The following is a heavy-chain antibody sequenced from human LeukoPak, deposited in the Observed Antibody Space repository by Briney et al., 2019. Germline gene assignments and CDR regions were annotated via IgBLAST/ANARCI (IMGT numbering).Heavy chain of an antibody. CDR3: ARDSGNGATDY. V-gene: IGHV3-74*01. CDR1: GFTLSSYW. Sequence: GGSLGLSCAASGFTLSSYWMHWVRQAPGKGLVWVSRINSDGSSTSYADSVKGRFTISRDNAKNTLYLQMNSLRAEDTAVYYCARDSGNGATDYWGQGTLVTVSS. J-gene: IGHJ4*02. D-gene: IGHD3-10*01. CDR2: INSDGSST.